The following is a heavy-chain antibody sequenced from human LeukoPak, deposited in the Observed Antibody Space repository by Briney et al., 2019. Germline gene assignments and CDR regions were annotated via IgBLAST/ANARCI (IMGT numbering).Heavy chain of an antibody. CDR2: IYHSGST. J-gene: IGHJ6*03. D-gene: IGHD3-16*01. V-gene: IGHV4-38-2*01. Sequence: PSETLSLTCAVSGCSTSSGYYWGWIRQPPGKGLEWIGSIYHSGSTYYNPSLKSRVTISVDTSKNQFSLKLSSVTAADTAVYYCASVWYMDVWGKGTTVTVSS. CDR3: ASVWYMDV. CDR1: GCSTSSGYY.